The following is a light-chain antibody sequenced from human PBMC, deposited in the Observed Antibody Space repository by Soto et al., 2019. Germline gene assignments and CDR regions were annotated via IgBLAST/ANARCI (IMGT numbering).Light chain of an antibody. J-gene: IGKJ1*01. Sequence: DIQMTQSPSTLSASIGDSVTITCRASQSISSWLAWYQQKPGKAPHLLIYNTSTLESGVPSRFGGSGSGTEFTLSVTILQSDDFATYYCQQYNRYSRTFGQGTKVEV. CDR1: QSISSW. CDR2: NTS. CDR3: QQYNRYSRT. V-gene: IGKV1-5*01.